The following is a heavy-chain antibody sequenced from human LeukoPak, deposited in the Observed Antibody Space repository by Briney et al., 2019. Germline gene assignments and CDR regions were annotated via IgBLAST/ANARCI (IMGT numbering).Heavy chain of an antibody. CDR1: GFTFSNYA. V-gene: IGHV3-23*01. CDR3: AKPAKTDYADY. D-gene: IGHD1-14*01. Sequence: GGSPRLSCAASGFTFSNYAMNWVRQAPGKGLEWVSAISGSSGNTYYADSVKGRFTISRDNSKNTLYLQMNSLRAEDTALYYCAKPAKTDYADYWGQGTLVTVSS. J-gene: IGHJ4*02. CDR2: ISGSSGNT.